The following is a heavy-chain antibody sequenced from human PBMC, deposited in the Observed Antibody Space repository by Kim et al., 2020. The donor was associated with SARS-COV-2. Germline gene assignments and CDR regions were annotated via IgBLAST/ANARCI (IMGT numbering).Heavy chain of an antibody. CDR2: IGGNYDPI. CDR1: GFPFRSYV. Sequence: GGSLRLSCAASGFPFRSYVMSWVRQAPGKGLEWVSAIGGNYDPIKYADSVEGRFTISRDDSKNSLDLQMNSLSAEDTAIYFCAKGQSSGAYKYFFDYWGPGIVVTVSS. J-gene: IGHJ4*02. CDR3: AKGQSSGAYKYFFDY. V-gene: IGHV3-23*01. D-gene: IGHD3-22*01.